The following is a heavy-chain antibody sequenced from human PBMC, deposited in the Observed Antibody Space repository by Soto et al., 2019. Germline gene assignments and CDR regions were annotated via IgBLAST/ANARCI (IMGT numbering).Heavy chain of an antibody. CDR1: GDTFSSYT. J-gene: IGHJ4*02. Sequence: SVKVSCKASGDTFSSYTINWVRQVPGQGLEWMGRIIPILAIANYAHKFQGRVTITADKSTSTAYMELSSLRSEDTAVYYCARSAGPFDYWGQGTLVTVSS. CDR3: ARSAGPFDY. CDR2: IIPILAIA. V-gene: IGHV1-69*02.